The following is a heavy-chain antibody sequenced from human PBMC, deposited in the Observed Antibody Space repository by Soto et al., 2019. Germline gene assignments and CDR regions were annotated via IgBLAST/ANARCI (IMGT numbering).Heavy chain of an antibody. CDR1: RYTFTSFS. CDR3: ARGRAASAVYGMDV. D-gene: IGHD6-13*01. V-gene: IGHV1-18*01. Sequence: SVKVSCKGSRYTFTSFSITWVRQSPGQAPEWVGWISGSNGNTKYAQSLQGRVTMTTDTSTSTAYMELRSLRSDDTAVYYCARGRAASAVYGMDVWGQGTTVTVPS. CDR2: ISGSNGNT. J-gene: IGHJ6*02.